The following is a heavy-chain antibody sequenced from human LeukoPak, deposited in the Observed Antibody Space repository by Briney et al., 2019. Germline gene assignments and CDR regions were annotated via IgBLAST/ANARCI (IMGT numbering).Heavy chain of an antibody. V-gene: IGHV1-8*01. Sequence: GASVKVSCKASGYTFTNYEINWVRQATGQGLEWMGWMNPNSGNTGYAQKFQGRVTMTRNTTISTAYMELSSLRSEDSAVYYCARGSSGYYYSPDYWGQGTLVTVFS. CDR2: MNPNSGNT. D-gene: IGHD3-22*01. CDR1: GYTFTNYE. CDR3: ARGSSGYYYSPDY. J-gene: IGHJ4*02.